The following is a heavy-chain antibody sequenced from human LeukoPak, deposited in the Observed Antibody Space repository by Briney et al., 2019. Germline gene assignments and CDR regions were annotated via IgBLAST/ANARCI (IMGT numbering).Heavy chain of an antibody. Sequence: GESLQISCKGSGYIFISYWIGWVRQVPGKGLEWMGIIYPGDSDTRYSPSFQGQVTISADKSISTAYLQWSSLKASDTAMYYCARREYYYYYMDVWGKGTTVTISS. CDR3: ARREYYYYYMDV. CDR2: IYPGDSDT. CDR1: GYIFISYW. V-gene: IGHV5-51*01. J-gene: IGHJ6*03.